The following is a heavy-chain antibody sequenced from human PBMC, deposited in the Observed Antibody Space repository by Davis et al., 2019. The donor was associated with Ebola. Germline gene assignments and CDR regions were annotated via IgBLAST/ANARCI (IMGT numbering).Heavy chain of an antibody. V-gene: IGHV3-53*01. CDR1: GGSFSGYY. Sequence: ETLSLTCAVYGGSFSGYYWNWVRQAPGKGLEWVSGIYSGGSTYCADSVKGRFTISRDNSKNTLFLQMNTLRAGDAAVYYCAGGTRSGWHLEYWGQGTLVTVSS. CDR3: AGGTRSGWHLEY. CDR2: IYSGGST. J-gene: IGHJ4*02. D-gene: IGHD6-19*01.